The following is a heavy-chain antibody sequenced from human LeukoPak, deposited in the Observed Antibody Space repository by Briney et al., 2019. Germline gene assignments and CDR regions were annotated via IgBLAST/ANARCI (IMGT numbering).Heavy chain of an antibody. J-gene: IGHJ4*02. CDR2: FYPEDGET. V-gene: IGHV1-24*01. CDR3: ATSVPAAMGGDYFDY. Sequence: ASVKVSCKVSGYTLTELSMHWVRQAPGKGLEWVGGFYPEDGETIYAQKFQGRVTMTEDTSTDTAYMELSSLRSEDTAVYYCATSVPAAMGGDYFDYWGQGTLVTVSS. CDR1: GYTLTELS. D-gene: IGHD2-2*01.